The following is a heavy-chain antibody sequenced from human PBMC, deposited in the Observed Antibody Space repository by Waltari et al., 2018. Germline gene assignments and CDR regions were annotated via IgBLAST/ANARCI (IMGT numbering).Heavy chain of an antibody. Sequence: DVQLVESGGGLVQPGGSLRVSCVASGFPFDDYAMPWVRQAPGKGLEWVSRISWNGGRIAYADSVKGRFAVSRDNAKMSLYLQMSSLRSEDTAVYYCAKEGSSGVFDAQSPLDFWGQGTLVTVSS. CDR3: AKEGSSGVFDAQSPLDF. V-gene: IGHV3-9*01. D-gene: IGHD3-10*01. CDR1: GFPFDDYA. CDR2: ISWNGGRI. J-gene: IGHJ4*02.